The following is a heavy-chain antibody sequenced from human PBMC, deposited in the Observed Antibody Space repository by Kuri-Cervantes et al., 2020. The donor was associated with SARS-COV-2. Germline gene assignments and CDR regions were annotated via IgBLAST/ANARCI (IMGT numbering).Heavy chain of an antibody. CDR2: INHSGST. CDR1: GFPFSSYS. D-gene: IGHD3-10*01. V-gene: IGHV4-34*01. Sequence: WAAPGFPFSSYSMNWGRQPPGKGLEGCGEINHSGSTNYNPSLKSRVTISVDTSKNQFSLKLSSVTAADTAVYYCARGAPTRTFITMVRGVSAFDIWGQGTMVTVSS. CDR3: ARGAPTRTFITMVRGVSAFDI. J-gene: IGHJ3*02.